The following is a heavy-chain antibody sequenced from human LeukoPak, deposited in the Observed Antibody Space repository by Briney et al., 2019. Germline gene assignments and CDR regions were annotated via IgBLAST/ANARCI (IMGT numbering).Heavy chain of an antibody. CDR3: ARDAFWSGPKGFDY. D-gene: IGHD3-3*01. J-gene: IGHJ4*02. Sequence: GGSLRLSCAASGFTFSSYSMNWVRQAPGKGLEWVSSISSSSYIYYADSVKGRFTISRDNAKNSLYLQMNSLRAEDTAVYYCARDAFWSGPKGFDYWGQGTLVTVSS. CDR2: ISSSSYI. V-gene: IGHV3-21*01. CDR1: GFTFSSYS.